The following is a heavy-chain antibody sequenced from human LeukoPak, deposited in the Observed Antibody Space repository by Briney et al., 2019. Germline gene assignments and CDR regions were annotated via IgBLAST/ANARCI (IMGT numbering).Heavy chain of an antibody. D-gene: IGHD3-10*01. CDR3: ARVGITMVRGVITWFDP. CDR1: GGSISSGGYY. V-gene: IGHV4-31*03. CDR2: IYYSGST. J-gene: IGHJ5*02. Sequence: SETLSLTCTVSGGSISSGGYYWSWIRQHPGKGLEWIGYIYYSGSTYYNPSLKSRATISVDMSKNQFSLKLSSVTAADTAVYYCARVGITMVRGVITWFDPWGQGTLVTVSS.